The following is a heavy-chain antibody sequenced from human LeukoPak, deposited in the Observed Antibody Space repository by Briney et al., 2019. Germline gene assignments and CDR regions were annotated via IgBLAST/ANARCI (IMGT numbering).Heavy chain of an antibody. D-gene: IGHD2-15*01. J-gene: IGHJ4*02. Sequence: GGSLRLSCAASGFTFSSYWMHWVRHAPGKGLVWVSRINSDGSSTSYADSVKGRFTISRDNAKNTLYLQMNSLRAEDTAVYYCARELGYCSGGSCYGPRFDYWGQGTLVTVSS. CDR1: GFTFSSYW. CDR3: ARELGYCSGGSCYGPRFDY. CDR2: INSDGSST. V-gene: IGHV3-74*01.